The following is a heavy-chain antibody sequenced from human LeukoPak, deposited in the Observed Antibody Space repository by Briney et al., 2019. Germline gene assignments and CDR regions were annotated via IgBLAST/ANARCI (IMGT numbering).Heavy chain of an antibody. V-gene: IGHV3-21*06. CDR1: GFTFRSYA. CDR3: ARRGYHDSSGYDY. J-gene: IGHJ4*02. D-gene: IGHD3-22*01. CDR2: ISGSSTDI. Sequence: GGSLRLSCAASGFTFRSYAMNWVRQAPGKGLEWVSSISGSSTDIYYVDSVEGRFTISRDNAKNSVILQINNLRAEDTAIYYCARRGYHDSSGYDYWGQGTLVTVSS.